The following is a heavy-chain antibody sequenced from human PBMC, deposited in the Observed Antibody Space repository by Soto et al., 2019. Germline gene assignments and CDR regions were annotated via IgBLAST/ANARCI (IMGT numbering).Heavy chain of an antibody. J-gene: IGHJ4*02. CDR1: GGSISSSSYY. D-gene: IGHD3-10*01. CDR3: ARVFSDYDGNYFYY. Sequence: SETLSLTCTVSGGSISSSSYYWGWIRQPPGKGLEWIGSIYYSGSTYYNPSLKSRVTISVDTSKNQFSLKLSSVTAADTAVYYFARVFSDYDGNYFYYWGQGTLVTVSS. CDR2: IYYSGST. V-gene: IGHV4-39*01.